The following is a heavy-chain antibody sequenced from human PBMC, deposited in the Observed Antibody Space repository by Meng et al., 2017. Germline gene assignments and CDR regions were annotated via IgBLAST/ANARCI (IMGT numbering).Heavy chain of an antibody. Sequence: QAQVVQSGAESKMLGASVKLSFTAPGYACTSDGICWMRQAPAQGIELMGLSSAYNGNTTYEHHLHDRRIMITVTTTSTDYIQQLSLRSDDTAVDYCWARPCRDLSCYFFDYWGQGTLVTVSS. CDR1: GYACTSDG. CDR2: SSAYNGNT. V-gene: IGHV1-18*01. CDR3: WARPCRDLSCYFFDY. D-gene: IGHD2-2*01. J-gene: IGHJ4*02.